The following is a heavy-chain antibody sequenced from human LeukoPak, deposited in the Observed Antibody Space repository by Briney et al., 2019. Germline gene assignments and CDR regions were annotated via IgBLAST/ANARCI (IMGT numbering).Heavy chain of an antibody. CDR1: GYTFTGYY. V-gene: IGHV1-2*02. D-gene: IGHD3-22*01. J-gene: IGHJ6*02. Sequence: ASVKVSCKASGYTFTGYYIHWVRQAPGQGLEWMGWINPNSGGTNYAQKFQGRVTMTRDTSISTAYMELSRLRSDDTAVYYCASRCDSSGYYYYYYGMDVWGQGTTVTVSS. CDR2: INPNSGGT. CDR3: ASRCDSSGYYYYYYGMDV.